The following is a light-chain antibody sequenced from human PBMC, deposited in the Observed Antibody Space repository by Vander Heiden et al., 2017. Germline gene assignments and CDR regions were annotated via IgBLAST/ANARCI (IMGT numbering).Light chain of an antibody. J-gene: IGLJ2*01. Sequence: YELTHPLSLSLALAHTAWITSGGKHSGRKNVHRNQQKPGQAPAMATHWDSNRPSGIPERFSGSNSGNTATLTISRAQAGDEADYYCQVWDSSTAHVVFGGGTKLTVL. V-gene: IGLV3-9*01. CDR2: WDS. CDR3: QVWDSSTAHVV. CDR1: HSGRKN.